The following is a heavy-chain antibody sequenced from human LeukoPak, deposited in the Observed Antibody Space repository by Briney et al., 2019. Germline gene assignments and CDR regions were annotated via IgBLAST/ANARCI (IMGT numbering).Heavy chain of an antibody. V-gene: IGHV3-33*08. Sequence: GGSLRLSCAASGFTLRTYGMHWARQAPGKGLEWVAVIWYDESDKNYADSVKGRFTISRDISKNTLYLQMNSLRAEDTAVYYCARRGSPNYFDCWGQGTLVTVSS. J-gene: IGHJ4*02. CDR2: IWYDESDK. CDR1: GFTLRTYG. CDR3: ARRGSPNYFDC. D-gene: IGHD3-16*01.